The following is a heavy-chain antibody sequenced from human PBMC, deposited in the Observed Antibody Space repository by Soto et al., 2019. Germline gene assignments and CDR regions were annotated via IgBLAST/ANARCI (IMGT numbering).Heavy chain of an antibody. CDR3: ARGQQVSTIRGVQGFDY. CDR2: LYSGGTS. D-gene: IGHD3-10*01. CDR1: GFNISSNY. J-gene: IGHJ4*02. V-gene: IGHV3-53*02. Sequence: EVQLVETGGGLIQPGGSLRLSCAASGFNISSNYMAWVRQAPGKGLEWVSLLYSGGTSYYADSVKGRFTISRDNSKNTLCLQMNRLRTEDTAVYYCARGQQVSTIRGVQGFDYWGQGTLVTVSS.